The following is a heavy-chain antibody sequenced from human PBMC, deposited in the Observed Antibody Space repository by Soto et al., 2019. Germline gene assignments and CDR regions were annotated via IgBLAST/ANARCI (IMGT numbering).Heavy chain of an antibody. D-gene: IGHD2-2*01. Sequence: SETLSLTCAVSGGSISSGCYSWNWIRQPPGKGLEWIGYIYHSGSTRYNPSLKSRVTISLDTSKNQFSLRLTAVTAADTAVYYCARLGKYYQSLDTWGPGTLVTV. V-gene: IGHV4-30-2*01. CDR1: GGSISSGCYS. CDR3: ARLGKYYQSLDT. CDR2: IYHSGST. J-gene: IGHJ5*01.